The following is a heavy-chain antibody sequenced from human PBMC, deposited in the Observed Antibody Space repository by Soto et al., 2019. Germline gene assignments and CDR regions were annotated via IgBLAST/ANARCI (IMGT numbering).Heavy chain of an antibody. CDR1: GGSISSGGYY. J-gene: IGHJ4*02. CDR3: ARVVGLGVVATNYFDY. V-gene: IGHV4-31*03. Sequence: QVQLQESGPGLVKPSQTLSLTCTVSGGSISSGGYYWSWIRQHPGKGLEWIGYIYYSGSTYYNPSLKSRVTISXVTXKXQFSLKLSSVTAADTAVYYCARVVGLGVVATNYFDYWGQGTLVTVSS. D-gene: IGHD5-12*01. CDR2: IYYSGST.